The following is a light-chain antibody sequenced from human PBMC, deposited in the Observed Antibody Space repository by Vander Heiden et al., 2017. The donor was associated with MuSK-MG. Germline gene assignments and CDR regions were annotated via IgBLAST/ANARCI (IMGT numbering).Light chain of an antibody. CDR3: QQSDSTPCT. Sequence: DIQMTQSPSSLSASVGDRVTITCRAGQSISTYLNWYQQKPGKAPKLLIYAASSLQSGVPSRFSGTRSGTDFTLTISMLHPEDFATYYCQQSDSTPCTFGPGTKVDIK. CDR1: QSISTY. V-gene: IGKV1-39*01. J-gene: IGKJ3*01. CDR2: AAS.